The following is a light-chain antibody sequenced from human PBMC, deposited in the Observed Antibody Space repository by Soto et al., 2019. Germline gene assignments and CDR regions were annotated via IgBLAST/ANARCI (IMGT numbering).Light chain of an antibody. CDR1: HSNIGNNF. CDR2: DNN. CDR3: GTWDYSLTAVV. Sequence: QSVLTQPPSVSAAPGQTATISCSGSHSNIGNNFVSWYQHLPGTAPKLLIYDNNKRPSGIPDRFSGSKSGTSATLGITGLQTGDEAEYYCGTWDYSLTAVVFGGGTKLTVL. J-gene: IGLJ2*01. V-gene: IGLV1-51*01.